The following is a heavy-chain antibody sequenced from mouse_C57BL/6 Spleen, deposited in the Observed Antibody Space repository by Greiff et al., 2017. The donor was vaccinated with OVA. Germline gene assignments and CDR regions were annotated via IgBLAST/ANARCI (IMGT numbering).Heavy chain of an antibody. CDR3: ARSQEYFDY. Sequence: LQPPGAALVMPGASVKLSCKASGYTFTSYWMHWVKQRPGQGLEWIGEIDPSDSYTNYNQKFKGKSTLTVDKSSSTAYMQLSSLTSEDSAVYYCARSQEYFDYWGQGTTLTVSS. V-gene: IGHV1-69*01. J-gene: IGHJ2*01. CDR1: GYTFTSYW. CDR2: IDPSDSYT.